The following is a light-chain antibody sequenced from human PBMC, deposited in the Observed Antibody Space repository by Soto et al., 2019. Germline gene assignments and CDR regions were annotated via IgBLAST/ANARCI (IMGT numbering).Light chain of an antibody. CDR2: DAS. V-gene: IGKV1-5*01. Sequence: DIQMTQSPSTLSASVGDRVTITCRASQSVTIRLAWYQQKPGKAPKLLIHDASNLESGVPSRFSGSGSETEFTLSINSLQPDDFATYYCQQYNTWGTFGQGTKVEIK. J-gene: IGKJ1*01. CDR1: QSVTIR. CDR3: QQYNTWGT.